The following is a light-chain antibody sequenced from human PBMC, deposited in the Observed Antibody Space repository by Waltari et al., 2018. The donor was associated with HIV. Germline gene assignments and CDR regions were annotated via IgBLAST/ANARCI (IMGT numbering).Light chain of an antibody. CDR2: DTT. J-gene: IGLJ3*02. V-gene: IGLV1-51*01. Sequence: QQATISCSGCSSNIGTNPVSWYQQFPVRVPNLLIYDTTKRPSGIPDRFSGSKSGTSATLDITGLQTGDEADYYCGAWDNRLRSVVFGGGTKLAVL. CDR1: SSNIGTNP. CDR3: GAWDNRLRSVV.